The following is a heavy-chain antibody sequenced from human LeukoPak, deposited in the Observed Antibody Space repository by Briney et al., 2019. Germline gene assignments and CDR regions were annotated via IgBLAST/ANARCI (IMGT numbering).Heavy chain of an antibody. CDR3: ARDAEIVGDSNYYYYYGMDV. CDR2: IYYSGST. Sequence: PSETLSLTCVVSGGSISSSSYYWGWIRQPPGKGLEWIGSIYYSGSTYYSPSLKTRVTVSVDTSKNQFSLKVSSVTAADTAVYYCARDAEIVGDSNYYYYYGMDVWGQGTTVTVSS. D-gene: IGHD4-17*01. J-gene: IGHJ6*02. V-gene: IGHV4-39*02. CDR1: GGSISSSSYY.